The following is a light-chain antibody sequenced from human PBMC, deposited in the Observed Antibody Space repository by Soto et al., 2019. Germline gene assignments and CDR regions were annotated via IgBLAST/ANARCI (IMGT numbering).Light chain of an antibody. CDR1: QSVSGN. J-gene: IGKJ1*01. CDR2: GAS. Sequence: EIVMTQSPATLSVSPGERATLSCRASQSVSGNLAWYQQKPGQAPRLLIYGASTRATGIPARFSGSGSGTEFTLTISRLQSEDFAVYYCQQYNNWTPTFGQGTKVEIK. V-gene: IGKV3D-15*01. CDR3: QQYNNWTPT.